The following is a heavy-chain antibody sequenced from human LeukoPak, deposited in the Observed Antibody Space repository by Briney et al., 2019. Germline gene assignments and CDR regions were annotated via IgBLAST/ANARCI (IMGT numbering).Heavy chain of an antibody. Sequence: ALVKVSCKASGYTFTGYYMHWVRQAPGQGLEWMGWINPNSGGTNYAQKFQGRVTMTRDTSISTAYMELSRLRSEDTAVYYCARIHAQNSAAGTVYYFDYWGQGTLVTVSS. J-gene: IGHJ4*02. CDR2: INPNSGGT. D-gene: IGHD6-13*01. CDR3: ARIHAQNSAAGTVYYFDY. V-gene: IGHV1-2*02. CDR1: GYTFTGYY.